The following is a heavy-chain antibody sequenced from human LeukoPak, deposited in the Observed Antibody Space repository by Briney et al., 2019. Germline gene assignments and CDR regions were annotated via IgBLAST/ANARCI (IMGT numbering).Heavy chain of an antibody. CDR2: ISGSGSII. CDR1: GFTFTIFG. CDR3: ARDIGGMATEYYFDY. Sequence: GGSLRLSCATSGFTFTIFGINWVRQAPGKGLEWLSSISGSGSIIYYADSVKGRFTISRDNAKNSLFLQVSSLRVDDTAVYYCARDIGGMATEYYFDYWGQGTLVTVSS. J-gene: IGHJ4*02. D-gene: IGHD5-24*01. V-gene: IGHV3-48*04.